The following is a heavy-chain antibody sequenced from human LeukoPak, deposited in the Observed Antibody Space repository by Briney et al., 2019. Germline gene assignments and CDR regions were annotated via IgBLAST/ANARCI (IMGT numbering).Heavy chain of an antibody. CDR2: INHSGST. CDR1: GGSFSGYY. CDR3: ATIQSIAALVHDY. D-gene: IGHD6-6*01. Sequence: PSETLSLTCAVYGGSFSGYYWSWIRQPPGKGLEWIGEINHSGSTNYNPSLKSRVTISVDTSKNQFSLKLSSVTAADTAVYYCATIQSIAALVHDYWGQGTLVTVSS. V-gene: IGHV4-34*01. J-gene: IGHJ4*02.